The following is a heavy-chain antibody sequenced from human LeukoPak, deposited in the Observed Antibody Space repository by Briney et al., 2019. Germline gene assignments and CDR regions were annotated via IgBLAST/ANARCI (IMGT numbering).Heavy chain of an antibody. J-gene: IGHJ3*02. CDR3: GICSGGNCQLVNGFDM. CDR1: GYTLTELS. CDR2: FDPEDGET. D-gene: IGHD2-15*01. Sequence: ASVKVSCKVSGYTLTELSMHWVRQAPGKGLEWMGGFDPEDGETIYAQKFQGRVTMTEDTSTSTAYMELRSLESGDTAVYYCGICSGGNCQLVNGFDMWGQGTMVTVSS. V-gene: IGHV1-24*01.